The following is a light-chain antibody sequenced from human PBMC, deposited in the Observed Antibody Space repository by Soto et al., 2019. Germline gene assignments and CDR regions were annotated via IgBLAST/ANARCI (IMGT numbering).Light chain of an antibody. V-gene: IGKV1-9*01. CDR3: QQLNSYPPGT. CDR2: AAS. CDR1: QGISSY. Sequence: IQLSQSPSSLSASVGDRVTITCRASQGISSYLAWYQQKPGKAPKLLIYAASTLQSGVPSRFSGSGSGTDFTLTISSLQPEDFATYYCQQLNSYPPGTFGQGTKVDI. J-gene: IGKJ1*01.